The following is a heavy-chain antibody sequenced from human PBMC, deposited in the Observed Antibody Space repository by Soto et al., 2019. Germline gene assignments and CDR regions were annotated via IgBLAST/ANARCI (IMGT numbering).Heavy chain of an antibody. CDR1: GFPFRNFA. J-gene: IGHJ4*02. CDR3: AKDRGGRWVQTLDY. V-gene: IGHV3-30*18. D-gene: IGHD5-18*01. CDR2: ISNDGGDT. Sequence: LRLSCAASGFPFRNFAMHWVRQAPGKGLEWVAFISNDGGDTYYSDSVKGRFSISRDKSKNTLYLQMNSLRAEDTAIFYCAKDRGGRWVQTLDYWGQGTLVTVSS.